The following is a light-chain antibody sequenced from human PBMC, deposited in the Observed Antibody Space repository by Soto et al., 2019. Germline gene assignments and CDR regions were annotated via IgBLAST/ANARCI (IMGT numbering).Light chain of an antibody. CDR2: DVG. J-gene: IGLJ1*01. Sequence: ALTQPRSVSGSPGQSVTISCTGTSSDVGGYNYVSWYQQHPGKAPKLMIYDVGKRPSGVPDRFSGSKSGNTASLTISGLQAEDEADYYCCSYAGSSYVFGTGTKVTVL. CDR1: SSDVGGYNY. CDR3: CSYAGSSYV. V-gene: IGLV2-11*01.